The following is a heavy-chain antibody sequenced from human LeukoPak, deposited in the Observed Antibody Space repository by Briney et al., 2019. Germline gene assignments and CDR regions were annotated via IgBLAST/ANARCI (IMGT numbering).Heavy chain of an antibody. CDR3: ARHPMTTERWFDP. CDR2: IYYSGST. V-gene: IGHV4-59*08. Sequence: SETLSLTCTVSGGSISSYYWSWIRQPPGKGLEWIGYIYYSGSTNYNPSLKSRVTISVDTSKNQFSLKLSSVTAADTAVYYCARHPMTTERWFDPWGQGTLVTVSS. D-gene: IGHD4-17*01. CDR1: GGSISSYY. J-gene: IGHJ5*02.